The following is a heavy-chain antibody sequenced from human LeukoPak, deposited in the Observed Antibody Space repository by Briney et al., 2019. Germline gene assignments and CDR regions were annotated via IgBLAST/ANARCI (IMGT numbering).Heavy chain of an antibody. D-gene: IGHD4-11*01. J-gene: IGHJ3*02. V-gene: IGHV3-64*01. Sequence: GGSLRLSCAASGFTFSSYAMHWVRQAPGKGLEYVSAISSNGGSTYYANSVKGRFTISRDNSKNTLYLQMGSLRAEDMAVYYCARDASILAQGAFDIWGQGTMVTVSS. CDR3: ARDASILAQGAFDI. CDR2: ISSNGGST. CDR1: GFTFSSYA.